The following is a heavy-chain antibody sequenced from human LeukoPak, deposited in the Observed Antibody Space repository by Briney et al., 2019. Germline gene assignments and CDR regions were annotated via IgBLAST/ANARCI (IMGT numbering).Heavy chain of an antibody. J-gene: IGHJ4*02. CDR2: ISGSGDST. V-gene: IGHV3-23*01. CDR3: AKKVPANWGSYFDY. CDR1: GFTFSRYA. D-gene: IGHD7-27*01. Sequence: GGPLRLFCAASGFTFSRYAMSGVRQAPEKALEGVSAISGSGDSTYSTDTVKGRFATSRDNSKNTLYLQMNSLRAEDTAVYYCAKKVPANWGSYFDYWGQGTLVTVSS.